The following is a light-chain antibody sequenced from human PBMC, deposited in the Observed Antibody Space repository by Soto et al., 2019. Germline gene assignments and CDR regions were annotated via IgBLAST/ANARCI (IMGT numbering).Light chain of an antibody. Sequence: ERVMTQFPATLSVSPGAKATLSCRASQTVSNNLAWYQQKPGQAPRLLIYFASTRATGVPARFSGSGSGTEFMLTISKLQSEDSAVYYCQHYNEWPLTFGGGTKLETK. J-gene: IGKJ4*01. CDR1: QTVSNN. CDR3: QHYNEWPLT. V-gene: IGKV3-15*01. CDR2: FAS.